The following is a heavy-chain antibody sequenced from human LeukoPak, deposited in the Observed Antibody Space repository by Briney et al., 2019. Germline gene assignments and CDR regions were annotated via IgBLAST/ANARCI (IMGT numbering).Heavy chain of an antibody. D-gene: IGHD5-24*01. J-gene: IGHJ1*01. CDR1: GFTFSSYW. CDR3: ARFARRMATPGDEYFQH. CDR2: IKQDGSEK. Sequence: PGGSLRLSCAASGFTFSSYWMSWVRQAPGKGLEWVANIKQDGSEKYYVDSVKGRFTISRDNAKNSLYLQMNSLRAEDTAVYYCARFARRMATPGDEYFQHWGQGTLVTVSS. V-gene: IGHV3-7*01.